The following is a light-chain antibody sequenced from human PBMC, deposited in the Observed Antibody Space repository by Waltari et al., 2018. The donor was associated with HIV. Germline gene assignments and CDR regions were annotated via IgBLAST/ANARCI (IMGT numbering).Light chain of an antibody. CDR2: DVT. J-gene: IGLJ1*01. CDR3: TSYASGSTPCV. CDR1: SRDVGAYNY. Sequence: HSALTQPASVSGSPGQSITISCTGTSRDVGAYNYVSWYQQHPAKAPKLIIYDVTKRPSGVPNRFSGSKSGNTASQTISGLRAEDEADYYCTSYASGSTPCVFGTGTKVTVL. V-gene: IGLV2-14*03.